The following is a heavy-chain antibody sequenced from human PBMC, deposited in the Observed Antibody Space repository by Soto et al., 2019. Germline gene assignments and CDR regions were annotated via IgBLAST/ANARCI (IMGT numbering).Heavy chain of an antibody. J-gene: IGHJ5*02. CDR2: IGKLGDI. Sequence: HLVASGGGLVQPGGSLRRSCVASGFVLGTHDLHWVRETPGEGLEWVSGIGKLGDIFYGASVKVRFTICRENAKNSLYLQMNSLTVGDTAVYYCVRGRSFDFASTHPPKFGPWGQRTLVNVSS. V-gene: IGHV3-13*01. CDR1: GFVLGTHD. CDR3: VRGRSFDFASTHPPKFGP. D-gene: IGHD3-9*01.